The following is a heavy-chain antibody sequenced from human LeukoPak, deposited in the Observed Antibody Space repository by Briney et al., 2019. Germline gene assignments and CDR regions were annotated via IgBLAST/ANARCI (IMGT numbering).Heavy chain of an antibody. CDR2: IYYSGST. Sequence: SETLSLTCTVSGGSISSYYWSWIRQPPGKGLEWIGYIYYSGSTNYNPSLKSRVTISVDTSKNQFSLKLSSVTAADTALYYCARGGYDSSGYYFSLLYDYWGQGTLVTVSS. J-gene: IGHJ4*02. CDR3: ARGGYDSSGYYFSLLYDY. D-gene: IGHD3-22*01. V-gene: IGHV4-59*01. CDR1: GGSISSYY.